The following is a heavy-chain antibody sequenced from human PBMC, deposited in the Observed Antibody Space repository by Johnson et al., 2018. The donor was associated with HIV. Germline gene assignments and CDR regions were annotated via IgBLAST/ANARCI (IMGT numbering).Heavy chain of an antibody. Sequence: VQLVESGGGLVQPGGSLRLSCAASGFTVSNKYMSWVRQAPGKGPEWVSVMYSGGSTYYADSVKGRFTISRDNSKNTLYLQMHSLIVEDTAVYYCARDLVVGDHSAPLTHAFDVWGQGTMVTVSS. V-gene: IGHV3-66*01. CDR2: MYSGGST. CDR1: GFTVSNKY. D-gene: IGHD1-26*01. CDR3: ARDLVVGDHSAPLTHAFDV. J-gene: IGHJ3*01.